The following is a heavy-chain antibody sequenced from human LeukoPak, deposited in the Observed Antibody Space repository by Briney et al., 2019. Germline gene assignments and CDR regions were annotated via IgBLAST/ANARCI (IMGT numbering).Heavy chain of an antibody. J-gene: IGHJ4*02. V-gene: IGHV3-15*01. CDR3: ATVRWGGTYSLSY. CDR2: IKSKTDGGTT. D-gene: IGHD1-26*01. Sequence: AGGSLRLSCAASGFIFSNAWMSWVRQAPGKGLEWVGRIKSKTDGGTTDYAAPVKGRFTISTDDSINTLYLQMDSLKTEDTAVYYCATVRWGGTYSLSYWGQGTLVIVSS. CDR1: GFIFSNAW.